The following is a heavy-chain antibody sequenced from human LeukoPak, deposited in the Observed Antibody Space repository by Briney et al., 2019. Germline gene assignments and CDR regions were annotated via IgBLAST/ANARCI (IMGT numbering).Heavy chain of an antibody. CDR3: ARALGSGRRHDAFDI. CDR1: GFSFSNYP. Sequence: PGGSLRLSCAASGFSFSNYPMHWVRQAPGKGLEYVSAISNNGGPTYYANSVKDRFTISRDNSKNTLYLQMGSLRAEDMAVYYCARALGSGRRHDAFDIWGQGTMVTVSS. D-gene: IGHD2-15*01. CDR2: ISNNGGPT. J-gene: IGHJ3*02. V-gene: IGHV3-64*01.